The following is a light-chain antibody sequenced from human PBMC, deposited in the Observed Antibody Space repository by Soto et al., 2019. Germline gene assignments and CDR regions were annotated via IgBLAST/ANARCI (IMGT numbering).Light chain of an antibody. Sequence: DIQMTQSPSSLSASVGDRVTITCRASQDISDFLAWYQQRPVKIPNLLVYDASTLQSGVPTRFSGSGSGTHFTLSISSLQPEDVSRYYSQEYHRHLYTFGQGTKAEIK. J-gene: IGKJ2*01. CDR2: DAS. CDR3: QEYHRHLYT. V-gene: IGKV1-27*01. CDR1: QDISDF.